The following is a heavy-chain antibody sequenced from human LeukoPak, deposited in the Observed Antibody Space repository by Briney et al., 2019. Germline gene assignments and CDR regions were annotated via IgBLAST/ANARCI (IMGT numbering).Heavy chain of an antibody. D-gene: IGHD3-10*01. CDR2: IWYDGSNK. Sequence: GGSLRLSCAASGFTFSSYGMHWVRQAPGKGLEWVAVIWYDGSNKYYADSVKGRFTISRDSSKNTLYLQMNSLRAEDTAVYYCARDRYYYGSGSYPDYWGQGTLVTVSS. V-gene: IGHV3-33*01. J-gene: IGHJ4*02. CDR1: GFTFSSYG. CDR3: ARDRYYYGSGSYPDY.